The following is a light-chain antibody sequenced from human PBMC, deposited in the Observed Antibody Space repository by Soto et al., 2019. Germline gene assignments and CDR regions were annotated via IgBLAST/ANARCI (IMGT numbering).Light chain of an antibody. CDR1: SSDLAIYNY. CDR2: QVT. V-gene: IGLV2-23*02. Sequence: QSALTQPASVSGSPGQSITISCTGTSSDLAIYNYVSWYQQQPGKAPKLMIYQVTNRPSGVSNRFSGSKSGNTASLTISGLLPEDEADYYCCSYAGRSPVVFGGGTKLTVL. CDR3: CSYAGRSPVV. J-gene: IGLJ3*02.